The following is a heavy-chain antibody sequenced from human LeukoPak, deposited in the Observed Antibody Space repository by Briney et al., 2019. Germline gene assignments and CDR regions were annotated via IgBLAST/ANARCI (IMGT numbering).Heavy chain of an antibody. V-gene: IGHV1-8*01. Sequence: ASVKVSCKASGNTFTSYDINWVRQATGQGLEWMGWMNPNSGNTGYAQKFQGRVTMTRNTSISTAYMELSSLRSEDTAVYFCATNRAGTYDRPFDIWGQGTMVTVSS. CDR1: GNTFTSYD. CDR2: MNPNSGNT. J-gene: IGHJ3*02. D-gene: IGHD1-26*01. CDR3: ATNRAGTYDRPFDI.